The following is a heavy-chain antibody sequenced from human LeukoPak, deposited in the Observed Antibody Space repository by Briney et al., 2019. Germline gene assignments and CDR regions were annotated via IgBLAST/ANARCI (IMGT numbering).Heavy chain of an antibody. Sequence: SETLSLTCAVCGGPFTGYYWSWIRQSPDKGLEWIGEINHRGSTNYNSSLKSRLTISADTSKNQFSLHLSSVTAADTAVYYCARSGELPSDAFDIWGQGTMVTVSS. CDR3: ARSGELPSDAFDI. J-gene: IGHJ3*02. CDR2: INHRGST. D-gene: IGHD1-26*01. CDR1: GGPFTGYY. V-gene: IGHV4-34*01.